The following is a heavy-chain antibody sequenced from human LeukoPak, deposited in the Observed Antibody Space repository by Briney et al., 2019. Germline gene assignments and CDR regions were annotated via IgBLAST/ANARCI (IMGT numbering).Heavy chain of an antibody. D-gene: IGHD3-9*01. CDR1: GGTFSSYA. Sequence: ASVKVSCKASGGTFSSYAISWVRQAPGQGLEWMGGIIPIFGTANYAQKFQGRVTMTTDTSTSTAYMELRSLRSDDTAVYYCARVLETGQGFDPWGQGTLVTVSS. CDR3: ARVLETGQGFDP. V-gene: IGHV1-69*05. J-gene: IGHJ5*02. CDR2: IIPIFGTA.